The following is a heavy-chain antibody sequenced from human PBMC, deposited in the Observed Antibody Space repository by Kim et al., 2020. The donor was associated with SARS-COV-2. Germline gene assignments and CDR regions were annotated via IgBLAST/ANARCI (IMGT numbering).Heavy chain of an antibody. V-gene: IGHV1-46*01. CDR2: INPSGGSR. D-gene: IGHD6-13*01. CDR1: GYTFTSYY. J-gene: IGHJ6*02. Sequence: ASVKVSCKASGYTFTSYYMHWVRQAPGQGLEWMGIINPSGGSRSYAQKFQGRVTMTRDTPTSTVYMELSSLRSEDTAVYYCARERALSSSWSADGVWTETNYYYYGMDVWGQGTTVTVSS. CDR3: ARERALSSSWSADGVWTETNYYYYGMDV.